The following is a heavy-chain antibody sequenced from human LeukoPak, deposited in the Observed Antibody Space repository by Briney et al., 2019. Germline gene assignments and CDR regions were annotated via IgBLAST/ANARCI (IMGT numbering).Heavy chain of an antibody. CDR3: ARGPAVAEGFDY. V-gene: IGHV4-34*01. CDR1: GGSFSGYY. D-gene: IGHD6-19*01. Sequence: SETLPLTCAVYGGSFSGYYWSWIRQPPGKGLEWIGEINHSGSTNYNPSLKSRVTISVDTSKNQFSLKLSSVTAADTAVYYCARGPAVAEGFDYWGQGTLVTVSS. CDR2: INHSGST. J-gene: IGHJ4*02.